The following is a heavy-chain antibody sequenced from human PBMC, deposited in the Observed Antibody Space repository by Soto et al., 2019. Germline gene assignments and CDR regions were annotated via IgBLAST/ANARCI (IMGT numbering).Heavy chain of an antibody. CDR3: VRGHSAVSGTFDD. V-gene: IGHV3-11*01. CDR1: GFTFSDYY. CDR2: INNRGSAI. Sequence: PGGSLRLSCAASGFTFSDYYMDWIRQAPGKGLEWISYINNRGSAIYYADSVKGRFTISRDNAKNLLYLQMNSLRADDTAVYYCVRGHSAVSGTFDDWGQGTPVTVSS. D-gene: IGHD6-19*01. J-gene: IGHJ4*02.